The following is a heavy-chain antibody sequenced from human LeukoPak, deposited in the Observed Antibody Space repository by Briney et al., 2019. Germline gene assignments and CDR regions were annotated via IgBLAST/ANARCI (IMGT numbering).Heavy chain of an antibody. CDR1: GLTFSSYG. Sequence: GRSLRLSCAASGLTFSSYGMHWVRQAPGKGLEWVAVIWYDGSNKYYADSVKGRFTISRDNAKNSLYLQMNSLRAEDTALYYCAKVLSGYSSSWYGYWGQGTLVTVSS. J-gene: IGHJ4*02. CDR3: AKVLSGYSSSWYGY. D-gene: IGHD6-13*01. V-gene: IGHV3-33*03. CDR2: IWYDGSNK.